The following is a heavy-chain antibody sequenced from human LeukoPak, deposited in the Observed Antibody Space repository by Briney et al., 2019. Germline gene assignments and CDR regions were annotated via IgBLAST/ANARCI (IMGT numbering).Heavy chain of an antibody. D-gene: IGHD5-24*01. CDR1: GGSFSGYY. CDR2: INHSGST. J-gene: IGHJ6*04. V-gene: IGHV4-34*01. CDR3: ARAMAAPYFYYGRDV. Sequence: SETLSLTCAVYGGSFSGYYWSWIRQPPGKGLEWIGEINHSGSTNYNPSLKSRVTISVDTSKNQFSLKLSSVTAADTAVYYCARAMAAPYFYYGRDVWGKGTTVTVSS.